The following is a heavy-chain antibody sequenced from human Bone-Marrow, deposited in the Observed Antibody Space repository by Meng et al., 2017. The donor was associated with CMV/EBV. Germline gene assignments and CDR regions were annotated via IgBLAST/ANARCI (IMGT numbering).Heavy chain of an antibody. Sequence: GSLRLSCTVPGGSISSYYWSWIRQPPGKGLEWIGYIYYSGSTNYNPSLKSRVTISVDTSKNQFSLKLSSVTAADTAVYYCARVLGYSSSFYYYYGMDVWGQGTTVTVSS. J-gene: IGHJ6*02. CDR2: IYYSGST. V-gene: IGHV4-59*01. D-gene: IGHD6-6*01. CDR1: GGSISSYY. CDR3: ARVLGYSSSFYYYYGMDV.